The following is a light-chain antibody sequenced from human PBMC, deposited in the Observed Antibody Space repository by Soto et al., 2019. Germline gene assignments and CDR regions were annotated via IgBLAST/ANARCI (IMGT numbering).Light chain of an antibody. CDR1: SSDVGGSNH. V-gene: IGLV2-14*01. CDR2: DVT. J-gene: IGLJ1*01. Sequence: QSALTQPASVSDSPGQSITISCTGTSSDVGGSNHVSWYQQHPGKAPKLMIYDVTNRPSGVSHRFSGSKSGSTASLIISGLQAEDEADYYCVSFTRSTTYVFGNGTKLTV. CDR3: VSFTRSTTYV.